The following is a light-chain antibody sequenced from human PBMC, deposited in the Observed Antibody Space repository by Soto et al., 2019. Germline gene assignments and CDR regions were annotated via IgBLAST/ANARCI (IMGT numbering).Light chain of an antibody. V-gene: IGKV1-16*01. J-gene: IGKJ2*01. CDR3: QQYNTYPPT. CDR1: QDITTY. Sequence: DIQMTQSPSSLSASVGDKVAITCQASQDITTYLAWFQQKPGKAPKSLIYAASYLQSGVSSRFTGSGFGTDFTLTINNLQPEDFATYYCQQYNTYPPTFGQGTKLEIK. CDR2: AAS.